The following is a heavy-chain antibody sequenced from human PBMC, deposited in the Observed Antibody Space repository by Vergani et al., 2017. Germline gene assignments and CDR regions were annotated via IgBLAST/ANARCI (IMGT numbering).Heavy chain of an antibody. Sequence: EVQLLESGGGLVQPGGSLRLSCAASGFTFISSAMSWVRQAPGKGLEWVSAISGSGVTTYYADSVKGRFTISRDNSKNTLYLQMNSLRAEDTDVYYCAIHRDGYFDYWGQGTLVTVSS. V-gene: IGHV3-23*01. D-gene: IGHD5-24*01. CDR1: GFTFISSA. CDR3: AIHRDGYFDY. J-gene: IGHJ4*02. CDR2: ISGSGVTT.